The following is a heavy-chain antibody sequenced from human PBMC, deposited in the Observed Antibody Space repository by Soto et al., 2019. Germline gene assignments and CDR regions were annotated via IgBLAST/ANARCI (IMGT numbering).Heavy chain of an antibody. CDR3: AREEYYYGSGSFFTG. CDR2: IIPILGIA. CDR1: GGTFSSYT. D-gene: IGHD3-10*01. V-gene: IGHV1-69*08. Sequence: QVQLVQSGAEVKKPGSSVKVSCKASGGTFSSYTISWVRQAPGQGLEWMGRIIPILGIANYEQKFQGRVTISADKSTSTAYRELSSLRSEDTAVYYCAREEYYYGSGSFFTGWGQGTRVIVSS. J-gene: IGHJ4*02.